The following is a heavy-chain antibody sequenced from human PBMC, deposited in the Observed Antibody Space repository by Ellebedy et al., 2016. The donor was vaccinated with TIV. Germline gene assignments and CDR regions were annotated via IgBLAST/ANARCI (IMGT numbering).Heavy chain of an antibody. Sequence: GESLKIPXTVSTLTNPIHWVRQAPGKGLEWVAVISFDESVKYYADSVKGRFTISRDISKNTVFLQMDSLRAEGTSVYYCARVAGSSGSYRIDSWGQGALVTVSS. CDR3: ARVAGSSGSYRIDS. V-gene: IGHV3-30*04. CDR2: ISFDESVK. D-gene: IGHD6-19*01. J-gene: IGHJ4*02. CDR1: TLTNP.